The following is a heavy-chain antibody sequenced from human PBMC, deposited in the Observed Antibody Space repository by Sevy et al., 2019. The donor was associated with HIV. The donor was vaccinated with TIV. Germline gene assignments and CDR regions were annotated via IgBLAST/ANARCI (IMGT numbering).Heavy chain of an antibody. CDR3: ARIAGWTGAYSSGYPTPDYYGMDV. CDR1: GFTFSSYS. V-gene: IGHV3-21*01. D-gene: IGHD3-22*01. Sequence: GGSLRLSCAASGFTFSSYSMNWVRQAPGKGLEWVSSISSSSSYIYYADSVKGRFTISRDNAKNSRYLQMNSLRAEDTAVYYCARIAGWTGAYSSGYPTPDYYGMDVWGQGTTVTVSS. CDR2: ISSSSSYI. J-gene: IGHJ6*02.